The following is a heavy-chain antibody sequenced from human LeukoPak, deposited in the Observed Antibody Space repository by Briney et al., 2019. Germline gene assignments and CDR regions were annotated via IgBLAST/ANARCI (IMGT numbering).Heavy chain of an antibody. Sequence: PGGSLRLSCAASGFTFSSYAMSWVRQAPGKGLEWVSAISGSGGSTYYADSVKGRFTISRDNSKNTLYLRMNSLRAEDTAVYYCAKNTAMVLEPIDYWGQGTLVTVSS. D-gene: IGHD5-18*01. J-gene: IGHJ4*02. CDR3: AKNTAMVLEPIDY. CDR2: ISGSGGST. CDR1: GFTFSSYA. V-gene: IGHV3-23*01.